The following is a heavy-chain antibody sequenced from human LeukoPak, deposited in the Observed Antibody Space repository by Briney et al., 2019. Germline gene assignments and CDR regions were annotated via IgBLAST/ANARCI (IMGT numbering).Heavy chain of an antibody. D-gene: IGHD3-22*01. Sequence: GASVKVSCKASGYTFTGYYMHWVRQAPGQGLAWMGLINPNSGGTDFAQKFQARVTMTRDTCISTAYMELSSLRSDDTAVYYCARSFYDNSDYFYFDYWGQGTLVTVSS. CDR2: INPNSGGT. V-gene: IGHV1-2*02. J-gene: IGHJ4*02. CDR1: GYTFTGYY. CDR3: ARSFYDNSDYFYFDY.